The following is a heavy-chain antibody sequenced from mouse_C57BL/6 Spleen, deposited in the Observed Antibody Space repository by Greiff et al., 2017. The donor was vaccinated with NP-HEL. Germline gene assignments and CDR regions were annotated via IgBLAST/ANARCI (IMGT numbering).Heavy chain of an antibody. D-gene: IGHD2-1*01. Sequence: DVMLVESGGGLVKPGGSLKLSCAASGFTFSDYGMHWVRQAPEKGLERVAYISSGSSTISYADPVKGRFTLCRDNAKITLFLQMTSLRSEDTAMYYCARVKNYGNSWFAYWGQGTLVTVSA. CDR2: ISSGSSTI. J-gene: IGHJ3*01. CDR3: ARVKNYGNSWFAY. V-gene: IGHV5-17*01. CDR1: GFTFSDYG.